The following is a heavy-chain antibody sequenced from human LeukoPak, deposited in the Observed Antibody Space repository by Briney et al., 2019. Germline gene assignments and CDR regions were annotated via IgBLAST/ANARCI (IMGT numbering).Heavy chain of an antibody. J-gene: IGHJ4*02. D-gene: IGHD5-18*01. CDR1: GFTFSSYS. CDR2: IGSSSSSTI. CDR3: ARLRGYSYGYADY. Sequence: GGSLRLSCAASGFTFSSYSMNWVRQAPGKGLEWVSYIGSSSSSTIYYADSVKGRFTISRDNAKNSLYLQMNSLRAEDTAVHYCARLRGYSYGYADYWGQGILVTVSS. V-gene: IGHV3-48*04.